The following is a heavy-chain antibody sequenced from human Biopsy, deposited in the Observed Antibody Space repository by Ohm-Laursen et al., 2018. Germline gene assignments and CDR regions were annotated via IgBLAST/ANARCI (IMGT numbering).Heavy chain of an antibody. CDR3: ARMPHFDY. Sequence: SDTLSLTCSVSSGSISSYYWTWIRQSPGKGLEWIGYIYYTGSTNYNPSVKSRVTISVDTSKNQFSLKLNSVTAADTAVYYRARMPHFDYWGQGILVTVSS. J-gene: IGHJ4*02. V-gene: IGHV4-59*07. CDR1: SGSISSYY. D-gene: IGHD2-2*01. CDR2: IYYTGST.